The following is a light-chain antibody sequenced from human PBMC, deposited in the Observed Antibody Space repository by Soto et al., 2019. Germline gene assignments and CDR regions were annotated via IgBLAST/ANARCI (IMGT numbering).Light chain of an antibody. CDR1: QSVSSY. CDR3: QQRSNWPPGGLT. Sequence: ELVLTQSPATLSLSPGERATLSCRASQSVSSYLAWYQQKPGQAPRLLIYDASNRATGIPARFSGSGSGTDFTLTISSLEPEDFAVYYCQQRSNWPPGGLTFGGGTKVDIK. CDR2: DAS. J-gene: IGKJ4*01. V-gene: IGKV3-11*01.